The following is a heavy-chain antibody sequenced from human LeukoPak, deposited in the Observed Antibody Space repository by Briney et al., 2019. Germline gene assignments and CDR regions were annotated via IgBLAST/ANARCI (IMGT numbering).Heavy chain of an antibody. V-gene: IGHV4-39*01. D-gene: IGHD1-26*01. CDR3: ARGEQSIDY. CDR2: IHYSGST. Sequence: SETLSLTCTVSGGSISSSSYYWGWIRQPPGKGLEWIGSIHYSGSTYYNPSLKSRVTISVDTSKNQFSLKLSSVTAADTAVYYCARGEQSIDYWGQGTLVTVSS. J-gene: IGHJ4*02. CDR1: GGSISSSSYY.